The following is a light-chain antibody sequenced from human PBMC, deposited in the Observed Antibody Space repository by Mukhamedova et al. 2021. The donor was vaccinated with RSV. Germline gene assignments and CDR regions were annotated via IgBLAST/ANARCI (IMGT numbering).Light chain of an antibody. CDR3: QQYNSDPWT. J-gene: IGKJ1*01. Sequence: VIITCRASQSISSWLAWYQQKPGQAPRLLIYMASNLESGVPLRFSGSGSGAEYTLTISSLQPDDFATYYCQQYNSDPWTFGQGT. CDR2: MAS. V-gene: IGKV1-5*03. CDR1: QSISSW.